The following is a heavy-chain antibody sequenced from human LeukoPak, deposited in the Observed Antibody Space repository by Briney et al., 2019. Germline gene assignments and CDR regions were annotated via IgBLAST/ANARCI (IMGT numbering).Heavy chain of an antibody. Sequence: EASVKVSCKVSGHPFYKYGIHWVRQAPGQGLEWLGWVSVYNGNTNNVQTLQGRLTMTTDVSTSTAYMELRSLRSDDTAVYYCAGNYEGQGVVAAHWGQGTLVTVSS. CDR3: AGNYEGQGVVAAH. CDR2: VSVYNGNT. V-gene: IGHV1-18*01. CDR1: GHPFYKYG. J-gene: IGHJ4*02. D-gene: IGHD3-16*01.